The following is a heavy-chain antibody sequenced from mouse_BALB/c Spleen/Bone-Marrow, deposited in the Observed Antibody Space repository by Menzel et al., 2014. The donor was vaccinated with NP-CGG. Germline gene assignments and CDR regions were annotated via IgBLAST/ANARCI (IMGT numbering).Heavy chain of an antibody. CDR2: IGSGDSST. J-gene: IGHJ2*01. CDR3: ARSGSSYYY. D-gene: IGHD1-1*01. CDR1: GFTFSSYA. V-gene: IGHV5-9-1*01. Sequence: EVKLMESGGGLVKPGGSLKLSCAASGFTFSSYAMSWVRQTPEKRLEWVATIGSGDSSTYYPDSVKGRFTISGDYAKNTLYLQMSSLRSEDTAMYYCARSGSSYYYWGQGTTLTVSS.